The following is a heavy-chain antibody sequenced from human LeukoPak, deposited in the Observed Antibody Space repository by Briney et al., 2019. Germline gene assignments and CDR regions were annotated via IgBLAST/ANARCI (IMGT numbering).Heavy chain of an antibody. D-gene: IGHD1-7*01. V-gene: IGHV5-51*01. Sequence: GASLKISCKGSGYSFTSYWIGWVRQMPGKGLEWMGIIYPGDSDTRYSPSFQGQVTISADKSISTAYLQWSSLKASDTAMYYCARGPPRTTSYYYYYMDVWGKGTTVTVSS. CDR1: GYSFTSYW. J-gene: IGHJ6*03. CDR3: ARGPPRTTSYYYYYMDV. CDR2: IYPGDSDT.